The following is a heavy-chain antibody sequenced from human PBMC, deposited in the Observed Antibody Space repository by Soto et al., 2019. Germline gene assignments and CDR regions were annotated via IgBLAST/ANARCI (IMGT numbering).Heavy chain of an antibody. V-gene: IGHV4-59*12. Sequence: SETLSLTCTVSGGSISSYYWSWIRQPPGKGLEWIGYIYYSGSTNYNPSLKSRVTISVDTSKNQFSLKLISVTAADTAVYYCVRDSRTPSGGMDVWGQGTTGTVSS. J-gene: IGHJ6*02. CDR3: VRDSRTPSGGMDV. CDR2: IYYSGST. CDR1: GGSISSYY.